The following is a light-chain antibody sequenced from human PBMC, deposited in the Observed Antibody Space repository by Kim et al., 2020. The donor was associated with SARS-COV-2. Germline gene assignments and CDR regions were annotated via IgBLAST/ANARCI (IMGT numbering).Light chain of an antibody. CDR2: AKN. V-gene: IGLV3-19*01. Sequence: SSELTQDPAVSVALGQTVRITCQGDSLRTYSATWYQQKPGQAPVLVISAKNNRPSGIPDRFSGSTSGNTVSFIITGAQAEDEADYYCQSRDSSGNRLVFGGGTQLTVL. J-gene: IGLJ2*01. CDR3: QSRDSSGNRLV. CDR1: SLRTYS.